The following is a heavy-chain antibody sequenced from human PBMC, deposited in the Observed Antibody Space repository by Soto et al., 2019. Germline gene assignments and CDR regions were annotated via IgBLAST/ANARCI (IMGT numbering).Heavy chain of an antibody. CDR2: INHSGST. CDR1: GGSFSGYY. V-gene: IGHV4-34*01. Sequence: SETLSLTCAVYGGSFSGYYWSWIRQPPGKGLEWIGEINHSGSTNYNPSLKSRVTISVDTSKNQFSLKLSSVTAADTAVYYCARVSDYYGSGSYPSQERYFDYWGQGTLVTVSS. J-gene: IGHJ4*02. D-gene: IGHD3-10*01. CDR3: ARVSDYYGSGSYPSQERYFDY.